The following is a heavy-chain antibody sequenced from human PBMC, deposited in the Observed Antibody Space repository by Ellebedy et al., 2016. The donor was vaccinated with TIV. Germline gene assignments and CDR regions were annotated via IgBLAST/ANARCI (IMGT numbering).Heavy chain of an antibody. J-gene: IGHJ5*02. Sequence: ASVKVSCKASGYNFTAFGIHWVRQAPGQRLEWMGWINAGDDLTKHSQKFLGRVTLARDTSASTAYMELSSLRSEDTAVYFCAREERSSLFGVDIIGHSLWFDPWGQGTLVTVSS. CDR3: AREERSSLFGVDIIGHSLWFDP. CDR1: GYNFTAFG. V-gene: IGHV1-3*01. D-gene: IGHD3-3*01. CDR2: INAGDDLT.